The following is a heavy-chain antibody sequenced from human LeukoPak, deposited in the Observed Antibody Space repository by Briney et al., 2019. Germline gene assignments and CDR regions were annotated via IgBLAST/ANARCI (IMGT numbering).Heavy chain of an antibody. CDR1: GDSITNYY. D-gene: IGHD2-2*01. J-gene: IGHJ4*02. Sequence: SETLSLTCTVSGDSITNYYWSWIRQPPGKGLEWIGEINHSGSTNYNPSLKSRVTISVDTSKNLFSLKLSSVTAADTAVYYCATPRDCSSTSCYLFDYWGQGTLVTVSS. CDR3: ATPRDCSSTSCYLFDY. CDR2: INHSGST. V-gene: IGHV4-34*01.